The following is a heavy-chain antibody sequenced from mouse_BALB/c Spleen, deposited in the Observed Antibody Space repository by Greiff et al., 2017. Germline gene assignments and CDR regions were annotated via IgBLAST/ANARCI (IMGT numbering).Heavy chain of an antibody. CDR3: AKSLRLPYAMDY. CDR2: ISYSGST. CDR1: GYSITSDYA. V-gene: IGHV3-2*02. Sequence: DVKLQESGPGLVKPSQSLSLTCTVTGYSITSDYAWNWIRQFPGNKLEWMGYISYSGSTSYNPSLKSRISITRDTSKNQFFLQLNSVTTEDTATYYCAKSLRLPYAMDYWGQGTSVTVSS. D-gene: IGHD1-2*01. J-gene: IGHJ4*01.